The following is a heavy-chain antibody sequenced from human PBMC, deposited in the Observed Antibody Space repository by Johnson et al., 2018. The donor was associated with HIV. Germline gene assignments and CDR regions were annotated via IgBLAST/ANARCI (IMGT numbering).Heavy chain of an antibody. V-gene: IGHV3-66*02. CDR2: IYSGGST. CDR1: AFTFSSYA. CDR3: ARGAIKYSSSWLGAFDI. Sequence: VQLVESGGGLVQPGGSLRLSCAASAFTFSSYAMHWVRQAPGKGLEWVSVIYSGGSTYYADSVKGRFTISRDNSKNKLYLQMNSLRAEDTAVYYCARGAIKYSSSWLGAFDIWGQGTMVTVSS. J-gene: IGHJ3*02. D-gene: IGHD6-6*01.